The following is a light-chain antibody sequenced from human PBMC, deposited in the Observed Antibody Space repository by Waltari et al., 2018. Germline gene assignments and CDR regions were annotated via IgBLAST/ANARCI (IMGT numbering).Light chain of an antibody. CDR3: CSYAGSYTFGV. J-gene: IGLJ2*01. V-gene: IGLV2-11*01. CDR2: DVS. CDR1: SSDVGGYNY. Sequence: QSALTQPRSVSGSPGQSVTISCTGTSSDVGGYNYVSWYQQHQGKAPKLMIYDVSNRPSGVPDRFAGSKSGNTASLTISGLQAEDEADYYCCSYAGSYTFGVFGGGTKLTVL.